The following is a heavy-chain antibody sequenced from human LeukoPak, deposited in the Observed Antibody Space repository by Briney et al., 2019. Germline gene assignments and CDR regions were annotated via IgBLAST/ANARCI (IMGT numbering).Heavy chain of an antibody. CDR2: FDPEDGET. CDR1: GYTLTELS. J-gene: IGHJ4*02. V-gene: IGHV1-24*01. D-gene: IGHD6-19*01. CDR3: ATGGRSGWYFDY. Sequence: ASVKVSCKVSGYTLTELSMHWVRQAPGKGLEWMGSFDPEDGETIYAQKFQGRVTMTEDTSTDTAYMELSSLRSEDTAVYYCATGGRSGWYFDYWGQGTLVTVSS.